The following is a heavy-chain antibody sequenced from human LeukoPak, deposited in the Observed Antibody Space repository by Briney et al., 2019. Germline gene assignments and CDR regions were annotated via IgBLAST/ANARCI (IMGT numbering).Heavy chain of an antibody. CDR1: GFTFSSYW. V-gene: IGHV3-74*01. Sequence: GGSLKLSCEVSGFTFSSYWMHWGRQAPGKGLVWVSRVNSDGSSIVYADSVKGRFTISRDNAKNTLYLQMNSLRAEDTAVYYCARPDYDDHQFDHWGQGALVTVSS. CDR2: VNSDGSSI. D-gene: IGHD4-17*01. CDR3: ARPDYDDHQFDH. J-gene: IGHJ4*02.